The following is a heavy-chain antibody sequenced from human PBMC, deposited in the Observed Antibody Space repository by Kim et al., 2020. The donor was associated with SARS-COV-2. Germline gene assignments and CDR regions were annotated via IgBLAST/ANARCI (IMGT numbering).Heavy chain of an antibody. CDR1: GGSFSGYY. D-gene: IGHD6-13*01. J-gene: IGHJ5*02. Sequence: SETLSLTCAVYGGSFSGYYWSWIRQPPGKGLEWIGEINHSGSTNYNPSLKSRVTISVDTSKNQFSLKLSSVTAADTAVYYCARGRLAAAETRWFDTWGQGTLGTVSS. CDR2: INHSGST. CDR3: ARGRLAAAETRWFDT. V-gene: IGHV4-34*01.